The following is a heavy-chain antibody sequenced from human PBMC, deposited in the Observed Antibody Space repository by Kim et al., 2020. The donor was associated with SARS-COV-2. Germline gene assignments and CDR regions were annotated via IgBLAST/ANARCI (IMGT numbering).Heavy chain of an antibody. J-gene: IGHJ4*02. Sequence: TTYNPSRKSRVTISVDTSKNQFSLKLSSVTAADTAVYYCATTGILRDIDYWGRGTLVTVSS. CDR2: T. V-gene: IGHV4-59*01. CDR3: ATTGILRDIDY. D-gene: IGHD2-8*02.